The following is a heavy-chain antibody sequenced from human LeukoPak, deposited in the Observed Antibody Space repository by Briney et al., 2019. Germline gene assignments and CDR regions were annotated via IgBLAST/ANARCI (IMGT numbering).Heavy chain of an antibody. J-gene: IGHJ4*02. Sequence: AGGSLRLSCAASGFTFSSYAMGWVRQAPGKGLEWASAISGSGGSTYYADSVKGRFTISRDNSKNTLYVQMNSLRAEDTAVYYCAKGDGYNYVPGDYWGQGTLVTVSS. CDR2: ISGSGGST. D-gene: IGHD5-24*01. CDR1: GFTFSSYA. V-gene: IGHV3-23*01. CDR3: AKGDGYNYVPGDY.